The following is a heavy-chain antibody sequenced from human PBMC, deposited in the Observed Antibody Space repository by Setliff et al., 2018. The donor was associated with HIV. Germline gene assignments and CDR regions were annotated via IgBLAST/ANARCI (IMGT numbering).Heavy chain of an antibody. V-gene: IGHV1-18*01. CDR2: ISTHNDDT. CDR3: ATTKGLSSGYDY. J-gene: IGHJ4*02. Sequence: ASVKVSCKASGYTFTTYAISWVRQAPGQGLEWMGWISTHNDDTSYAQKFQGRVTMTRDTSTSTVYMELSSLRSEDTAVYYCATTKGLSSGYDYWGQGTLVTVSS. D-gene: IGHD3-22*01. CDR1: GYTFTTYA.